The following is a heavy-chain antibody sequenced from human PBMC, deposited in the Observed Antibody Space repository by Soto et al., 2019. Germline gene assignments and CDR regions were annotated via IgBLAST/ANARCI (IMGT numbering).Heavy chain of an antibody. D-gene: IGHD6-6*01. Sequence: EVQLLESGGGLVQPGESLRLSCAASGFTFSSYAMSWVRQAPGKGLEWVSVISGSDDSPYYADSVKGRFTISRDNSKNTLHLQMNSLRAEDTAVYYCAKRSSSPTFDYWGQGTLVTVSS. J-gene: IGHJ4*02. CDR3: AKRSSSPTFDY. CDR1: GFTFSSYA. V-gene: IGHV3-23*01. CDR2: ISGSDDSP.